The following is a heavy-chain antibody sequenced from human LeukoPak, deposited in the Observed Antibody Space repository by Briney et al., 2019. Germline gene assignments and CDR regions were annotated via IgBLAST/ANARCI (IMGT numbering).Heavy chain of an antibody. CDR3: ARQSSGWSYYYGMDV. CDR1: GYTFTGYY. V-gene: IGHV1-2*02. CDR2: INPNSGGA. D-gene: IGHD6-19*01. Sequence: ASVKVSCKASGYTFTGYYMHWVRQAPGQGVGWMGWINPNSGGANYAQKFQGRVTMTRDTSISTAYMELSRLRSDDTAVYYCARQSSGWSYYYGMDVWGQGTTVTVSS. J-gene: IGHJ6*02.